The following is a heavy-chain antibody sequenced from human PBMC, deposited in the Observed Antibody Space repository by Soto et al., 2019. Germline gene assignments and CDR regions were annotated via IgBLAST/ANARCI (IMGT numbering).Heavy chain of an antibody. CDR2: IYWDDDK. D-gene: IGHD3-3*01. J-gene: IGHJ4*02. V-gene: IGHV2-5*02. CDR3: AHRVLRTVFGLVTTTAIYFDF. Sequence: QITLNESGPTVVRPTETLTLTCRFSGFSLTTSGVGVGWIRQSPGKAPEWLALIYWDDDKRYSASLKSRLTITKDTSKNPVVLPVSDLDPTDTATYYCAHRVLRTVFGLVTTTAIYFDFWGQGTPVAVSS. CDR1: GFSLTTSGVG.